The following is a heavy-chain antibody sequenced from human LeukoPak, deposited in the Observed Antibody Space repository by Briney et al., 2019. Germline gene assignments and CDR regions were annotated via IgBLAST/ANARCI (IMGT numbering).Heavy chain of an antibody. CDR1: RYTFIYCE. J-gene: IGHJ4*02. Sequence: ASVKDSCKASRYTFIYCESHGVRPPTGQGLEWMGWMNPNSGNTGYGQSFQGRITMTRDICIGTAYMELSNLLSEDTAIYYCARASSGRRENCGQGTLVTVSA. D-gene: IGHD5-12*01. CDR3: ARASSGRREN. CDR2: MNPNSGNT. V-gene: IGHV1-8*01.